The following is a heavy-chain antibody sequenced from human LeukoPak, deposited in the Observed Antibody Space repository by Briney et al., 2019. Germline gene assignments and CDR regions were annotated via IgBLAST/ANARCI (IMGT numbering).Heavy chain of an antibody. CDR3: ARDLFEEYCSSTSCYGGGY. J-gene: IGHJ4*02. CDR2: ISSSSSYI. CDR1: GFTFSSYS. D-gene: IGHD2-2*01. Sequence: PGGSLRLSCAASGFTFSSYSMNWVRQAPGKGLEWVSSISSSSSYIYYADSVKGRFTISRDNAKNSLYLQMNSLRAEDTAVYYCARDLFEEYCSSTSCYGGGYWGQGTLVTVSS. V-gene: IGHV3-21*01.